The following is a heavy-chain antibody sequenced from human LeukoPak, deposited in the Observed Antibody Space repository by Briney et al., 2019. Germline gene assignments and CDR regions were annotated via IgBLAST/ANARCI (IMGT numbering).Heavy chain of an antibody. J-gene: IGHJ4*02. CDR2: ISSSSSYT. Sequence: GGSLRLSCAASGLTFSDYYMSWIRQAPGKGLEWVSYISSSSSYTNYADSVKGRFTISRDNAKNSLYLQMNSLRAEDTAVYYCARSRGYFDWLLSYWGQGTLVTVSS. V-gene: IGHV3-11*06. CDR1: GLTFSDYY. D-gene: IGHD3-9*01. CDR3: ARSRGYFDWLLSY.